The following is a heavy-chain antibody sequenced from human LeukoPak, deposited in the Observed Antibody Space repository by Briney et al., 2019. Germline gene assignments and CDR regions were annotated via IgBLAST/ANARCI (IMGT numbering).Heavy chain of an antibody. CDR1: GFTVSSNY. CDR3: ARESGGTSIDY. CDR2: IYSGGST. Sequence: GGSLRLSCAASGFTVSSNYMNWVRQAPGKGLEWVSVIYSGGSTYYGDSVKGRFTISRDNSKNTLSLQINSLRVEDTAVYYCARESGGTSIDYWGQGTLVTVSS. J-gene: IGHJ4*02. V-gene: IGHV3-53*01. D-gene: IGHD2-15*01.